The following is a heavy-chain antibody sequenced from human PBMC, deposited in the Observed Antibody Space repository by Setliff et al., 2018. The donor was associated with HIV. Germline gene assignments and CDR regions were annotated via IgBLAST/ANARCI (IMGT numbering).Heavy chain of an antibody. Sequence: ASVKVSCKASGYTFTGYYMHWVRQAPGQGLEWMGWINPNSGGTTYAQKFQGRVTMTRDTSISTAYMEVSRLRSDDTAVYYCARDHCSSSGRYEYSYYGMDVWGRGTTVTVSS. V-gene: IGHV1-2*02. CDR3: ARDHCSSSGRYEYSYYGMDV. J-gene: IGHJ6*02. CDR1: GYTFTGYY. D-gene: IGHD2-2*01. CDR2: INPNSGGT.